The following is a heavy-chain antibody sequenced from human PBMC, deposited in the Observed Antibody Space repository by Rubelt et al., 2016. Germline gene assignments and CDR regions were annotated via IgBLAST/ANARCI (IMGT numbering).Heavy chain of an antibody. Sequence: EVQLVESGGGLVQPGGSLRLSCAASGFTFTDHYMDWVRQAPGKGLEWVGRSRNKANSYTTEYAASVKGRFTISRDDSKNSLYLQMNSLKTEDTAVYYCTTGGLSHWGQGTLVTVAS. J-gene: IGHJ4*02. D-gene: IGHD5/OR15-5a*01. CDR3: TTGGLSH. CDR1: GFTFTDHY. CDR2: SRNKANSYTT. V-gene: IGHV3-72*01.